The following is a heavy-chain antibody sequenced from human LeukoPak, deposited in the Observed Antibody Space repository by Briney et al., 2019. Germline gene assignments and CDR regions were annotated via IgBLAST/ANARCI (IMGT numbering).Heavy chain of an antibody. CDR1: GFTFDDYA. V-gene: IGHV3-9*01. J-gene: IGHJ4*02. CDR3: ARDYRSGWYGYFDY. Sequence: PGGSLRLSCAASGFTFDDYAMHWVRQAPGKGLEWVSGISWNRGSIGYADSVKGRFTISRDNAKNSLYLQMNSLRAEDTAVYYCARDYRSGWYGYFDYWGQGTLVTVSS. D-gene: IGHD6-19*01. CDR2: ISWNRGSI.